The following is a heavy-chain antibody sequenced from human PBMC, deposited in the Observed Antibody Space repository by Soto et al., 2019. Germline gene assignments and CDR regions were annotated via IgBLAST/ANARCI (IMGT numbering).Heavy chain of an antibody. Sequence: EVLLVESGGGLVRPVGSLRISCAVSGFTFSNAWRTWVRQAPGKGLEWVARIKRSSEGGTTDYATPVKDRFTISRDDSTNTWLLEMTNLNTEDTALYYCTTDRLLWIGESPSWHLFDYWGRGTLVTVSS. CDR3: TTDRLLWIGESPSWHLFDY. J-gene: IGHJ4*02. D-gene: IGHD3-10*01. CDR1: GFTFSNAW. CDR2: IKRSSEGGTT. V-gene: IGHV3-15*01.